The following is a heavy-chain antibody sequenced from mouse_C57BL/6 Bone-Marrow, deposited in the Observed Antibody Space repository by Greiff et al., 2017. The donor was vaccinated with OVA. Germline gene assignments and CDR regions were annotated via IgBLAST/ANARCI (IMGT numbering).Heavy chain of an antibody. CDR2: IYPRSGNT. CDR3: AGRYFDY. V-gene: IGHV1-81*01. CDR1: GYTFTSYG. J-gene: IGHJ2*01. Sequence: VQLQQSGAELARPGASVKLSCKASGYTFTSYGISWVKQRTGQGLEWIGEIYPRSGNTYYNEKFKGKATLTADKSSSTAYMELRSLTSEVSAVYFCAGRYFDYWGQGTTLTVSS.